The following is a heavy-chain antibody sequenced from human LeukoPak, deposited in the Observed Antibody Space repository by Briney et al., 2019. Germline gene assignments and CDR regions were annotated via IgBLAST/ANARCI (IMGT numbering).Heavy chain of an antibody. CDR2: IYYSGST. D-gene: IGHD2-21*02. V-gene: IGHV4-59*01. CDR1: GGSISSYY. J-gene: IGHJ3*02. CDR3: ARGLAYCGGDCYSDAFDI. Sequence: SETLSLTCTVSGGSISSYYWSWIRQPPGKGLEWIGYIYYSGSTNYNPSLKSRVTISVDTSKNQFSLKLSSVTAADTAVYYCARGLAYCGGDCYSDAFDIWGQGTMVTVSS.